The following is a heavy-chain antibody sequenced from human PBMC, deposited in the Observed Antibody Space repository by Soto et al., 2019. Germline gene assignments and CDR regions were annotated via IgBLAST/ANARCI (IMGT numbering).Heavy chain of an antibody. J-gene: IGHJ4*02. CDR3: ARFWGPITAAVDDY. CDR1: GFTFSNFG. D-gene: IGHD6-13*01. CDR2: ISYDGNLK. Sequence: QVQVVESGGGVVQPGRSLRLSCAASGFTFSNFGMQWGRQAPGKGLEWVASISYDGNLKYSADSVKGRFTISRDNSKNPLYLQMNSLRSEDTAVYYCARFWGPITAAVDDYWGPGTLVSVSS. V-gene: IGHV3-30*03.